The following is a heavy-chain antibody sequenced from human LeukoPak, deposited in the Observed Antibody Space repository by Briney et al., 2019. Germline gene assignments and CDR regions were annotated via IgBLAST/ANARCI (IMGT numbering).Heavy chain of an antibody. CDR2: IYYSGST. Sequence: SETLSLTCTVSGVSIRSSNSYWGWIRQPPGKGLEWIGSIYYSGSTYYNPSLKSRVTISVDTSKNQFSLKLSSVTAADTAVYYCGGFGGVIVKDFDYWGQGTLVTVSS. V-gene: IGHV4-39*07. CDR1: GVSIRSSNSY. CDR3: GGFGGVIVKDFDY. D-gene: IGHD3-16*02. J-gene: IGHJ4*02.